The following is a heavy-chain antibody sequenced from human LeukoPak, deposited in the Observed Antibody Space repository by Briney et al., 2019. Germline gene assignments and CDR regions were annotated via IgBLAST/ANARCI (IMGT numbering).Heavy chain of an antibody. V-gene: IGHV3-23*01. D-gene: IGHD3-22*01. Sequence: PGGSLRLSCAASGFTFSSYAMSWVRQAPGKGLEWVSAIITSGGSTYYADSVKGRFTISRDSSKNTLYLQMNSLRAEDTAVYYCAKASDSSGYYYLFDYWGQGTLVTVSS. CDR3: AKASDSSGYYYLFDY. J-gene: IGHJ4*02. CDR2: IITSGGST. CDR1: GFTFSSYA.